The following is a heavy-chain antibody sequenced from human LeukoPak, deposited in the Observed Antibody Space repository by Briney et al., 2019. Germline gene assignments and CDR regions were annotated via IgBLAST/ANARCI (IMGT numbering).Heavy chain of an antibody. CDR2: INWNSGSI. CDR3: AKDPTQAYSGSYYRHYYYYYYMDV. CDR1: GFTFDDYA. D-gene: IGHD1-26*01. Sequence: PGGSLRLSCAASGFTFDDYAMHWVRQVPGKGLEWVSGINWNSGSIGYADSVKGRFTISRDNSKNTLYLQMNSLRAEDTAVYYCAKDPTQAYSGSYYRHYYYYYYMDVWGKGTTVTVSS. V-gene: IGHV3-9*01. J-gene: IGHJ6*03.